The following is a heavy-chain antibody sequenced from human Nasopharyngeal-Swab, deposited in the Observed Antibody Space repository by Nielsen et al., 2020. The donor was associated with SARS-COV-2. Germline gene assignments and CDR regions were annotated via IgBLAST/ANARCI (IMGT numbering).Heavy chain of an antibody. CDR1: GYTFTSYG. D-gene: IGHD6-19*01. J-gene: IGHJ6*03. V-gene: IGHV1-18*01. Sequence: ASVKVSCKASGYTFTSYGISWVRQAPGQGLERMGWISAYNGYTNYAQKLQGRVSMTTDTSTSTAYMELRSLRSDDTAVYYCARDQHSSGWSYYYYYMDVWGKGTTVTVSS. CDR3: ARDQHSSGWSYYYYYMDV. CDR2: ISAYNGYT.